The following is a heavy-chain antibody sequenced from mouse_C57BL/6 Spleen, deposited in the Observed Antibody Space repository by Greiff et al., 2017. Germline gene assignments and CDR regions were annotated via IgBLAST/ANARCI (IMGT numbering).Heavy chain of an antibody. CDR1: GYTFTSYW. D-gene: IGHD2-3*01. CDR3: ARGRAYDGYPNAMGY. V-gene: IGHV1-52*01. Sequence: QVQLQQPGAELVRPGSSVKLSCKASGYTFTSYWMHWVKQRPIQGLEWIGNIDPSDSVTHYNQKFKDKATLTVDKSSSTAYMQLCSLTSEDSAVYYTARGRAYDGYPNAMGYWSQGTSVTVSS. J-gene: IGHJ4*01. CDR2: IDPSDSVT.